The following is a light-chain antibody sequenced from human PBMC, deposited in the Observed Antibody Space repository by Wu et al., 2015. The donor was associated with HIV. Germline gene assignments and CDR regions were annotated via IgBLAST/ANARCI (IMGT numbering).Light chain of an antibody. J-gene: IGKJ1*01. CDR1: QSVSTY. CDR3: HQRTTWPRT. CDR2: DAS. V-gene: IGKV3-11*01. Sequence: EIVLTQSPATLSLSPGERATLSCRASQSVSTYLAWYQQKPGQAPRLLVYDASNRATGTPARFSGSGSGTDFTLTISSLEPEDFAVYYCHQRTTWPRTFGQGTKVEVK.